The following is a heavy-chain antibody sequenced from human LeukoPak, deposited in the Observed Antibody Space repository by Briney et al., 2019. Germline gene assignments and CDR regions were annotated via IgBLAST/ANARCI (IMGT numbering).Heavy chain of an antibody. CDR3: AKLPQYYYDSSGYLDY. CDR2: ISGSGGST. J-gene: IGHJ4*02. V-gene: IGHV3-23*01. CDR1: GFTFSSYA. D-gene: IGHD3-22*01. Sequence: GGSLRLSCAASGFTFSSYAMSWVRQAPGKGLEWVSAISGSGGSTYYADSVKGRFTISRDNSKNTLYRQMNSLRAEDTAVYYCAKLPQYYYDSSGYLDYWGQGTLVTVSS.